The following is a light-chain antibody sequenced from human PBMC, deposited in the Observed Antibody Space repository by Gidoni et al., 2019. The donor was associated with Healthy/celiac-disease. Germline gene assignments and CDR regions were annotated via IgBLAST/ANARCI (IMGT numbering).Light chain of an antibody. CDR2: GAS. CDR3: QQYNNWLWT. CDR1: QSVSNN. Sequence: ELVMPQSPPTLSVSPSERATLSCRASQSVSNNLAWYQQKPGQAPRLLIYGASTRATGIPARFSGSGSGTEFTLTISSLQSEDFAVYYCQQYNNWLWTFGQGTKVEIK. J-gene: IGKJ1*01. V-gene: IGKV3-15*01.